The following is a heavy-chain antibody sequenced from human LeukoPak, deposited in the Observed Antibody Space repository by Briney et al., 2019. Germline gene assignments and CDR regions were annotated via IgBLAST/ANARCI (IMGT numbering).Heavy chain of an antibody. Sequence: ASVKVSCKASGYTFTSYGISWVRQAPGQGLEWMGWISAYNGNTNYAQKLQGRVTMTTDTSTSTAYMELRSLRSDDTAVYYCARHLPLGSLGGSTFDYWGQGTLVTVSS. CDR1: GYTFTSYG. CDR2: ISAYNGNT. V-gene: IGHV1-18*01. D-gene: IGHD2-15*01. CDR3: ARHLPLGSLGGSTFDY. J-gene: IGHJ4*02.